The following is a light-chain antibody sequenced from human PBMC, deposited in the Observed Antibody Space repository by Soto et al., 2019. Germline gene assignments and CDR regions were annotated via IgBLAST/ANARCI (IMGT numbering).Light chain of an antibody. CDR3: QQYGSSRWT. CDR1: QSVSSSY. Sequence: EIVLTQSPGTLSLSAGERATLSCRAGQSVSSSYLAWYQQKPGQAPRLLIYNAFNRATGIPDRFSGSGSGTDFTLTISRLEPEDFAVYYCQQYGSSRWTFGQGTKVDI. V-gene: IGKV3-20*01. CDR2: NAF. J-gene: IGKJ1*01.